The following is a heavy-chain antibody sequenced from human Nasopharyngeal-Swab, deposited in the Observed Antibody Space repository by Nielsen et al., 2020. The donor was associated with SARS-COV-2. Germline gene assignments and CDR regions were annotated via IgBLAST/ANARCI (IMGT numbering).Heavy chain of an antibody. V-gene: IGHV1-18*04. D-gene: IGHD6-13*01. CDR3: ASSSSGYSSSWYYYYYMDV. CDR1: GYTFTCYG. J-gene: IGHJ6*03. Sequence: ASVKVSCKASGYTFTCYGISWVRQAPGQGLEWMGWISAYNGNTNYAQKLQGRVTMTTDTSTSTAYMELRSLRSDDTAVYYCASSSSGYSSSWYYYYYMDVWGKGTTVTVSS. CDR2: ISAYNGNT.